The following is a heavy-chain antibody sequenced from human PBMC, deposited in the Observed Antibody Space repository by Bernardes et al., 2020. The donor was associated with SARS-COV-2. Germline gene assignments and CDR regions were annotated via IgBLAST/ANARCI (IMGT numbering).Heavy chain of an antibody. CDR2: ISGGGSYT. J-gene: IGHJ4*02. V-gene: IGHV3-11*01. Sequence: GALRLSCVASGFNFANYKMSWVRQAPGEGLEWLGHISGGGSYTYYTDSVTARFTITRDNAKNTLYLQMNSLRDEDTAVYYCARRSLFYHNDEAPCHYWGQATLVTVPS. D-gene: IGHD2-8*01. CDR3: ARRSLFYHNDEAPCHY. CDR1: GFNFANYK.